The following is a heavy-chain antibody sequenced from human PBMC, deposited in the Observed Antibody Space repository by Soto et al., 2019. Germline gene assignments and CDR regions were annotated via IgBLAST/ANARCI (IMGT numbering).Heavy chain of an antibody. CDR2: ISSSSSYI. J-gene: IGHJ6*02. Sequence: PGGSLRLSCAASGFTFSSYSMNWVRQAPGKGLEWVSSISSSSSYIYYADSVKGRFTISRDNAKNSLYLQMNSLRAEDTAVYYCAGGGSGYYGMDVWGQGTTVTVSS. CDR3: AGGGSGYYGMDV. CDR1: GFTFSSYS. D-gene: IGHD3-10*01. V-gene: IGHV3-21*01.